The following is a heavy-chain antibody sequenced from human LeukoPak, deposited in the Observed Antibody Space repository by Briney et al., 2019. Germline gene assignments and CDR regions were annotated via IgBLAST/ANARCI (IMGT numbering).Heavy chain of an antibody. V-gene: IGHV1-8*01. CDR1: GYTFTSYD. CDR2: MNPNSGNT. CDR3: ARMVSHVGNIRGGWFDP. J-gene: IGHJ5*02. D-gene: IGHD2-8*01. Sequence: ASVKVSCKASGYTFTSYDINWVRQATGQGLEWMGWMNPNSGNTGYAQKFQGRVTMTRNTSISTAYMELSSLRAEDTAVYYCARMVSHVGNIRGGWFDPWGQGTLVTVSS.